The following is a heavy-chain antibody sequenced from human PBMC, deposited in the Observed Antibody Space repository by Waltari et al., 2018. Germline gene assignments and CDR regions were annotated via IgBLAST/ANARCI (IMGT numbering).Heavy chain of an antibody. J-gene: IGHJ5*02. Sequence: EVQLVESGGGLVKPGGSLRLSCAASGFTFSSYSMNWVRQAPGKGLEWVSSISSSSSYIYYADSVKGRFTISRDNAKNSLYLQMNSLRAEDTAVYYCARVQLERGWFDPWGQGTLVIVSS. D-gene: IGHD1-1*01. CDR1: GFTFSSYS. CDR3: ARVQLERGWFDP. V-gene: IGHV3-21*01. CDR2: ISSSSSYI.